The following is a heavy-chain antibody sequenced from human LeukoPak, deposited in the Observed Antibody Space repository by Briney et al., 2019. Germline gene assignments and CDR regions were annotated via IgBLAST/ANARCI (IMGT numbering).Heavy chain of an antibody. CDR2: ISYDGSNK. CDR1: GFTFSSYG. D-gene: IGHD1-26*01. J-gene: IGHJ4*02. CDR3: AKLVEATSPFDY. Sequence: GGSLRLSCAASGFTFSSYGMHWVRQAPGKGLEWVAVISYDGSNKYYADSVKGRFTISRDNSKNTLYLQMNSLRAEDTAVYYCAKLVEATSPFDYWGQGTLVTVSS. V-gene: IGHV3-30*18.